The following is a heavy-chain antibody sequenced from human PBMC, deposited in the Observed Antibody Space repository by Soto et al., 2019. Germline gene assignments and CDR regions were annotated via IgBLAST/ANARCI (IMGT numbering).Heavy chain of an antibody. V-gene: IGHV3-30-3*01. CDR3: ARAFLLYYDFWSGYYTHNPYGMDV. J-gene: IGHJ6*02. CDR2: ISYDGSNK. CDR1: GFTFSSYA. Sequence: LRLSCAASGFTFSSYAMHWVRQAPGKGLEWVAVISYDGSNKYYADSVKGRFTISRDNSKNTLYLQMNSLRAEDTAVYYCARAFLLYYDFWSGYYTHNPYGMDVWGQGTTVTVSS. D-gene: IGHD3-3*01.